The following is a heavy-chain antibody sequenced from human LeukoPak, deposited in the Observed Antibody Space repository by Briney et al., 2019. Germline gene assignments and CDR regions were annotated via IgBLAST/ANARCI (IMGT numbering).Heavy chain of an antibody. CDR1: GFTFDDYA. CDR3: AEGKYPLLYGGFDY. J-gene: IGHJ4*02. CDR2: ISWNSGSI. D-gene: IGHD2-2*02. Sequence: GRSLRLFCAASGFTFDDYAMHWVRQAPGKGLEWVSGISWNSGSIGYADSVKGRFTISRDNAKNSLYLQMNSLRAEDTAFYYCAEGKYPLLYGGFDYWGQGTLVTVSS. V-gene: IGHV3-9*01.